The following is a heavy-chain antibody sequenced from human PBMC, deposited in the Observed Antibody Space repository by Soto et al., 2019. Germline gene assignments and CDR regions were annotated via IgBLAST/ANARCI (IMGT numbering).Heavy chain of an antibody. CDR2: IIPIFGTP. D-gene: IGHD6-6*01. J-gene: IGHJ5*02. CDR3: ARWAEYSNPTLDPSFDP. CDR1: GGTFSSYA. Sequence: QVQLVQSGAEVKKPGSSVKVSCKASGGTFSSYALIWVRQAPGQGLEWMGGIIPIFGTPNYAQNFQGRVAITADESTSTAYMELSSLRSEDTAVYYCARWAEYSNPTLDPSFDPWGQGTLVTVSS. V-gene: IGHV1-69*01.